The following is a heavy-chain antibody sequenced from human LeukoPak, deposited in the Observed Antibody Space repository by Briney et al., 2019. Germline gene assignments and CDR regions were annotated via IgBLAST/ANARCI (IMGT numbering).Heavy chain of an antibody. J-gene: IGHJ4*01. CDR3: ARQLYGSDY. Sequence: SETLSLTCDVSGVSFSTYYWSWIRQSPEKGLEWIGEVNHSGYTNLNPSLKSRVTISVDTSKNQFSLKLSSVTAADTAVYYCARQLYGSDYWGHGTRVTVSS. V-gene: IGHV4-34*01. CDR1: GVSFSTYY. D-gene: IGHD4-17*01. CDR2: VNHSGYT.